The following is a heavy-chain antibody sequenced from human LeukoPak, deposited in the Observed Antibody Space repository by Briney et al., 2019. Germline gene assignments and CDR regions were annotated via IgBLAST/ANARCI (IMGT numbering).Heavy chain of an antibody. Sequence: PSETLSFTCTVSGGSISSSYYWGWFRRPPGKGLEWLGSINYSGSTYYNPSPGRRVTISVDTAKNPLPLKPSSVTAADTATYFCAESLSLFGVVASTPWGQGALVTVSS. V-gene: IGHV4-39*02. J-gene: IGHJ5*02. CDR1: GGSISSSYY. CDR3: AESLSLFGVVASTP. CDR2: INYSGST. D-gene: IGHD3-3*01.